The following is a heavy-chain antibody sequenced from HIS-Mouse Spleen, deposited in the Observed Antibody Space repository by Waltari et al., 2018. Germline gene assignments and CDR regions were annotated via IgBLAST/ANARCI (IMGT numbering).Heavy chain of an antibody. CDR1: GFSPSTSGMC. D-gene: IGHD6-19*01. CDR3: ARIAEGYSSGWYAFDY. Sequence: QVTLRESGPALVKPTQTLTLTCTVSGFSPSTSGMCVSWIRKPPGKPLDWLARIDWDDDKYYSTSLKTRLTISKDTSKNQVVLTMTNMDPVDTATYYCARIAEGYSSGWYAFDYWGQGTLVTVSS. CDR2: IDWDDDK. J-gene: IGHJ4*02. V-gene: IGHV2-70*15.